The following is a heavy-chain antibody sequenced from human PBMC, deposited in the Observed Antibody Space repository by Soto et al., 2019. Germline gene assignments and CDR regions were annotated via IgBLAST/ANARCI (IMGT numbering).Heavy chain of an antibody. D-gene: IGHD1-1*01. CDR2: ISYDGSNK. V-gene: IGHV3-30-3*01. CDR1: GFTFSSYA. Sequence: QVQLVESGGGVVQPGRSLRLSCAASGFTFSSYAMHGVRQAPGKGLAWVAVISYDGSNKYYADSVKGRFTISRDNSKNTLYLQMNSLRAEDTAVYYCARDGTTVEMATTRNWFDPWGQGTLVTVSS. CDR3: ARDGTTVEMATTRNWFDP. J-gene: IGHJ5*02.